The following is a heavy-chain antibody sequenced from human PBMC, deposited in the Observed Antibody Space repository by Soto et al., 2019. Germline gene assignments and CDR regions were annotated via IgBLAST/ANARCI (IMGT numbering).Heavy chain of an antibody. J-gene: IGHJ6*02. CDR3: ARPGIAAAGTWYYYGMDV. CDR2: IIPIFGTA. D-gene: IGHD6-13*01. V-gene: IGHV1-69*13. CDR1: GGTFSSYA. Sequence: GASVKVSCKASGGTFSSYAISWVRQAPGQGLEWIGGIIPIFGTANYAQKFQGRVTITADESTSTAYMELSSLRSEDTAVYYCARPGIAAAGTWYYYGMDVWGQGTTVTVSS.